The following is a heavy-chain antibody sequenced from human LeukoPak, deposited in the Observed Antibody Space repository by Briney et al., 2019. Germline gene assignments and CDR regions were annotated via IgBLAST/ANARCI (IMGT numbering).Heavy chain of an antibody. CDR1: GGSISSYY. CDR3: ATGYGDFRVEGRYFYS. CDR2: IYYSGST. J-gene: IGHJ4*02. V-gene: IGHV4-59*01. D-gene: IGHD4-17*01. Sequence: SETLSLTCTVSGGSISSYYWSWIRQPPGKGLEWIGYIYYSGSTNYNPSLKSRVTISVDTSKNQFSLKLSSVTAADTAVYYCATGYGDFRVEGRYFYSWGQGTLVTVSS.